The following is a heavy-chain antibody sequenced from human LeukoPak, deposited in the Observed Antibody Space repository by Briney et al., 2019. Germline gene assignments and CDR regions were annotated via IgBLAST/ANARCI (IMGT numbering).Heavy chain of an antibody. V-gene: IGHV3-21*01. Sequence: PGGSLRLSCAASGFSFSSYRMNWVRQAPGKGLEWVSSVSNSGDYIHYADSVKGRFTISRDNAKNSLYLQMNGLRAEDTAAYYCARGATDTTRWFDPWGQGTLVTVSS. CDR3: ARGATDTTRWFDP. D-gene: IGHD1-7*01. CDR2: VSNSGDYI. CDR1: GFSFSSYR. J-gene: IGHJ5*02.